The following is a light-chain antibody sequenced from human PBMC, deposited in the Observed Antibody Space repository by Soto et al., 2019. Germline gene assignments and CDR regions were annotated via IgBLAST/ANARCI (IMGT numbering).Light chain of an antibody. CDR3: QQYSNSPLT. V-gene: IGKV1-5*01. CDR1: QSIISW. CDR2: AAS. J-gene: IGKJ1*01. Sequence: DIQMTQSPSTLSASVGDRVTITCRASQSIISWLAWDPQKPGKAPKLLIYAASSLQSGVPSRFSGSGSGTDFTLTISRLEPEDFAVYYCQQYSNSPLTFGQGTKVDIK.